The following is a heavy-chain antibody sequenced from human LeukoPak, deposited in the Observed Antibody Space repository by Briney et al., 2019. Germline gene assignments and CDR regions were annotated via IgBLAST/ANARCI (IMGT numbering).Heavy chain of an antibody. CDR2: MNPNSGNT. CDR1: GYTFTSYD. CDR3: ARGSCTSCYGGSRGWFDP. V-gene: IGHV1-8*01. J-gene: IGHJ5*02. D-gene: IGHD2-2*01. Sequence: GASVKVSCKAPGYTFTSYDINWVRQATGQGLEWMGWMNPNSGNTGYAQKFQGRVTMTRNTSISTAYMELSSLRSEDTAVYYCARGSCTSCYGGSRGWFDPWGQGTLVTVSS.